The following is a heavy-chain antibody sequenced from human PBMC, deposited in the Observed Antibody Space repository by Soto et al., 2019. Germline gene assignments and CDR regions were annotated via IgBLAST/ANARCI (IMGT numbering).Heavy chain of an antibody. J-gene: IGHJ4*02. CDR1: GFTFSSYS. V-gene: IGHV3-21*04. Sequence: GGSLRLSCAASGFTFSSYSMNWVRQAPGKGLEWVSSISSSSSYIYYADSVKGRFTISRDNAKNSLYLQMHDLRADDTALYYCVSWVSAHFDYWGQGTVVTVSS. CDR3: VSWVSAHFDY. D-gene: IGHD3-16*01. CDR2: ISSSSSYI.